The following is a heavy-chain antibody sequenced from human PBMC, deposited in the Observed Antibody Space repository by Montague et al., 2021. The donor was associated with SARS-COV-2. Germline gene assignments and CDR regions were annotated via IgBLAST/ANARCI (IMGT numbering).Heavy chain of an antibody. CDR3: ARGRVTRAGFVY. J-gene: IGHJ4*02. CDR2: NYLHGNA. V-gene: IGHV4-38-2*02. D-gene: IGHD2-15*01. Sequence: SETLSLTCSVSGYFIGTGYYWGWIRQSPGKGLEWIGSNYLHGNAYYNPSPNSRITISLDTSNNQFSLRLTSVTTSDTAVYYCARGRVTRAGFVYWGQGIRVTVSS. CDR1: GYFIGTGYY.